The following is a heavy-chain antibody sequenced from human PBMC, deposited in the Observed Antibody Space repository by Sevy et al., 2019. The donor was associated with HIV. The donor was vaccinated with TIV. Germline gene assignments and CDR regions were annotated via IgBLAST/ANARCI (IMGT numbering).Heavy chain of an antibody. CDR3: ARGGVITMIVVNI. D-gene: IGHD3-22*01. CDR2: ISSSSSYI. Sequence: GGSLRLSCAASGFTFSSYSMNWVRQAPGKGLEWVSSISSSSSYINYADSVKGRFTISRDNAKNSMYLQMNSLRAEDTAVNYCARGGVITMIVVNIWGQGTMVTVSS. J-gene: IGHJ3*02. CDR1: GFTFSSYS. V-gene: IGHV3-21*01.